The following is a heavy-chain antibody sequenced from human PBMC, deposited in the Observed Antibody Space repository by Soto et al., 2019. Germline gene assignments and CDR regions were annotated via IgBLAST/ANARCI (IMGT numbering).Heavy chain of an antibody. Sequence: PSETLSLTCTVSGGSISSGDYYWSWIRQPPGKGLEWIGYIYYRGSTYYNPSLKSRVTISVDTSKNQFSLKLSSVTAADTAVYYCARGITTAAAATARRAFDIWGQGTMVTVSS. D-gene: IGHD6-13*01. J-gene: IGHJ3*02. V-gene: IGHV4-30-4*01. CDR3: ARGITTAAAATARRAFDI. CDR2: IYYRGST. CDR1: GGSISSGDYY.